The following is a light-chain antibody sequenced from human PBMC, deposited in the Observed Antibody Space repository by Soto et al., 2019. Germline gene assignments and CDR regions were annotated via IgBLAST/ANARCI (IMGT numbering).Light chain of an antibody. CDR1: SSNIGAGYD. V-gene: IGLV1-40*01. J-gene: IGLJ1*01. CDR3: QSYDSSLSVLYV. Sequence: SVLTQPPSVSGAPGQRVTISCTGSSSNIGAGYDVHWYQHLPGTPPKLLIYGNSNRPSGVPDRFSGSKSGTSASLAITGLQADDEADYYCQSYDSSLSVLYVFGTGTKLTVL. CDR2: GNS.